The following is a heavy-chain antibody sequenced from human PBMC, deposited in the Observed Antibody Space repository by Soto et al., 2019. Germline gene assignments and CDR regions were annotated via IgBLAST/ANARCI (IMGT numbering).Heavy chain of an antibody. J-gene: IGHJ6*02. Sequence: GGSLRLSCAASGFTFSSYAMSWVRQAPGKGLEWVSAISGSGGSTYYADSVKGRFTISRDNSKNTVFLQMNSLRAEDTAIYYCTREGSAPYYYYGMDAWGQGTTVTVSS. CDR2: ISGSGGST. D-gene: IGHD3-10*01. V-gene: IGHV3-23*01. CDR3: TREGSAPYYYYGMDA. CDR1: GFTFSSYA.